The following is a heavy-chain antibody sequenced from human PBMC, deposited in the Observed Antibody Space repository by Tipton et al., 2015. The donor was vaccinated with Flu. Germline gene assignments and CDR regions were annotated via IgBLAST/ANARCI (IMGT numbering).Heavy chain of an antibody. D-gene: IGHD6-13*01. J-gene: IGHJ4*02. V-gene: IGHV4-38-2*01. CDR3: ARTLMGAAGRPYYFDY. Sequence: TLSLTCAVSGYSITSGYYWAWIRQSPEKGLEWIATIYRSGTTYYNPSLKSRVTISVDTSKNQFSLKVISVTAADTAVYYCARTLMGAAGRPYYFDYWGQGTLVTVSS. CDR1: GYSITSGYY. CDR2: IYRSGTT.